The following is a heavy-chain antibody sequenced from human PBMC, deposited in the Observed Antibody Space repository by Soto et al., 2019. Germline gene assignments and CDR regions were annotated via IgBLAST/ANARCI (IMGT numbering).Heavy chain of an antibody. CDR3: ARGKRSKTATAGTGWFDP. D-gene: IGHD6-13*01. CDR1: GDSISSGGLS. Sequence: QLQLQESGSGLLKPSQTPSLNCSVSGDSISSGGLSWNWLRQSPGRGLEWIGYIYYPGLTYYNPSLKSRVSMSLDSSENQVSLSLSSVTAADSAVYYCARGKRSKTATAGTGWFDPWGPGTLVTVSS. J-gene: IGHJ5*02. V-gene: IGHV4-30-2*06. CDR2: IYYPGLT.